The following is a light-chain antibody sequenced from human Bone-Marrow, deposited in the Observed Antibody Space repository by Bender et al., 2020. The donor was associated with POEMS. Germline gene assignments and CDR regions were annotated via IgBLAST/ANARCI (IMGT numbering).Light chain of an antibody. CDR1: SSDIGTYPL. J-gene: IGLJ1*01. CDR3: CSYAGSNNFV. Sequence: QSALTQPASVSASPGQSITISCTGSSSDIGTYPLVSWYQQHPGRAPRLIIFEDTKRPSGVSNRVSGSKSGNTASLTISGLQGEDEAVYFCCSYAGSNNFVFGTGTKVTVL. CDR2: EDT. V-gene: IGLV2-23*01.